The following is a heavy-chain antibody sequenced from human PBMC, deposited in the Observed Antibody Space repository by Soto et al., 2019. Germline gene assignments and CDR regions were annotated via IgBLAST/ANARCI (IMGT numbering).Heavy chain of an antibody. J-gene: IGHJ6*02. CDR2: IIPIFGTA. Sequence: SVKVSCKASGGSFSSYAISWVRQAPGQGLEWMGGIIPIFGTANYAQKFQGRVTITADESTSTAYMELSSLRSEDTAVYYCARFPSPSYYYYGMDVWGQGTTVTVSS. V-gene: IGHV1-69*13. CDR3: ARFPSPSYYYYGMDV. CDR1: GGSFSSYA.